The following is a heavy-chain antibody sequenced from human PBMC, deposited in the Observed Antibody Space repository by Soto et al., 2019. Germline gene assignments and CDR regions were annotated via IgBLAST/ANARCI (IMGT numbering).Heavy chain of an antibody. CDR1: GGSISSGGYY. CDR2: VYHSGNT. D-gene: IGHD1-26*01. Sequence: SETLSLTCTVSGGSISSGGYYWSWIRQHPGKGLEWIGTVYHSGNTWNNPSLKSRLTMSVDTSKNQFSLNLRSVTAADTAVYFCAREVGGAGIDYWGQGTRVTVSS. J-gene: IGHJ4*02. CDR3: AREVGGAGIDY. V-gene: IGHV4-39*02.